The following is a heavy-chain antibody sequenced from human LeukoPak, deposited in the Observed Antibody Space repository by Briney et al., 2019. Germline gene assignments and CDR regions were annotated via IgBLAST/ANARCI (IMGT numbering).Heavy chain of an antibody. D-gene: IGHD5-12*01. Sequence: SETLSLTCAVYGGSFSGYYWSWIRQPPGKGLEWIGEINHSGSTNYNPSLKSRVTISVDTSKNQFSLKLSSVTAADTAVYYCARAKPIVTTPYYFDYWGQGTLVTVSS. CDR1: GGSFSGYY. J-gene: IGHJ4*02. CDR3: ARAKPIVTTPYYFDY. V-gene: IGHV4-34*01. CDR2: INHSGST.